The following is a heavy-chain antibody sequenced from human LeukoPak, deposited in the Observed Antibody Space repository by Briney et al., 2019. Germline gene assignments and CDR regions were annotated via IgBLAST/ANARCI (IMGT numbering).Heavy chain of an antibody. CDR1: GISLSNYA. CDR3: AKRGVVIRGVLVIGYHQEAYHYDF. CDR2: ISERGGST. D-gene: IGHD3-10*01. J-gene: IGHJ4*02. V-gene: IGHV3-23*01. Sequence: GGSLRLSCVVSGISLSNYAMTWVRQAPGKGLEWVSYISERGGSTTYADSVKGRFTISRDTSLNTLYLQMNNLRAEDTAVYFCAKRGVVIRGVLVIGYHQEAYHYDFWGQGVLVTVSS.